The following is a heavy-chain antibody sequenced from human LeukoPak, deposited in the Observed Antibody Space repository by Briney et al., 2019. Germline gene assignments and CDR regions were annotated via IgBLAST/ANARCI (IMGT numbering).Heavy chain of an antibody. CDR1: GFSVNTNY. J-gene: IGHJ3*02. Sequence: GGSLRLSCAASGFSVNTNYMTWVRQAPGKGLEWVSVLYSGGGAYYADSVKDRFAISRDYSQNTLLLQMNSLRAEDTALYYCARGKTSDDIVEDAFDIWGQGTMVAVSS. CDR3: ARGKTSDDIVEDAFDI. V-gene: IGHV3-66*01. D-gene: IGHD2-15*01. CDR2: LYSGGGA.